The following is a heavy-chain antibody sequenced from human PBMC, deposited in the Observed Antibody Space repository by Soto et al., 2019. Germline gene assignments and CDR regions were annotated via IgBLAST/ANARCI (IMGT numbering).Heavy chain of an antibody. CDR2: IYWHGDRI. V-gene: IGHV3-9*02. D-gene: IGHD3-16*01. J-gene: IGHJ4*01. CDR1: GFTSNDHS. Sequence: EMQLVESGGGLVQPGGALRLSCAASGFTSNDHSMHWILQVPGKGLECVSGIYWHGDRIDYADSVKGRFTISRDNAKNSLYLQMNSRRAEDTALYYWVKDQNAGGLDFWGHGTLVTVSS. CDR3: VKDQNAGGLDF.